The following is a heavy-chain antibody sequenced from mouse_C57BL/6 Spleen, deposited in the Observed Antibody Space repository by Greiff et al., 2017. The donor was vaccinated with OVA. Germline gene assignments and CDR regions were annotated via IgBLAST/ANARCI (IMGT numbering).Heavy chain of an antibody. CDR3: ARRDGYDWFAY. Sequence: VQLQQSGAELVKPGASVKMSCTASGYTFTTYPIEWMKQNHGKSLEWIVNFHPYNYDTKYNEKFKGKATLTVEKSSSTVYLELSSLTSDDSAVYYCARRDGYDWFAYWGQGTLVTVSA. J-gene: IGHJ3*01. CDR2: FHPYNYDT. D-gene: IGHD2-2*01. V-gene: IGHV1-47*01. CDR1: GYTFTTYP.